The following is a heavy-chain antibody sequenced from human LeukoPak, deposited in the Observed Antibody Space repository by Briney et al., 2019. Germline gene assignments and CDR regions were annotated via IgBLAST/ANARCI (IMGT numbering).Heavy chain of an antibody. V-gene: IGHV4-34*01. D-gene: IGHD1-26*01. J-gene: IGHJ6*03. CDR3: ARGPYSGSYYAYYYYYYMDV. CDR2: INHSGST. Sequence: SETLSLTCAVYGGSFSGYYWSWIRQPPGKGLEWIGEINHSGSTNYNPSLKSRVTISVDTSKNQFSLKLSSVTAADTAVYYCARGPYSGSYYAYYYYYYMDVWGKGTTVTVSS. CDR1: GGSFSGYY.